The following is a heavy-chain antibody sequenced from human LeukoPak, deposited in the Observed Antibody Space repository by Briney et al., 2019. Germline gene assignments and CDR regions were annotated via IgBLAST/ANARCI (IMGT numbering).Heavy chain of an antibody. Sequence: PSETLSLTCTVSGGSISSSSYYWGWIRQPPGKGLEWIGSIYYSGSTYYNPSLKSRVTISVDTSKNQFSLKLSSVTAADTAVYYCARERVWFGESIDYWGQGTLVTVSS. CDR1: GGSISSSSYY. CDR3: ARERVWFGESIDY. D-gene: IGHD3-10*01. J-gene: IGHJ4*02. CDR2: IYYSGST. V-gene: IGHV4-39*07.